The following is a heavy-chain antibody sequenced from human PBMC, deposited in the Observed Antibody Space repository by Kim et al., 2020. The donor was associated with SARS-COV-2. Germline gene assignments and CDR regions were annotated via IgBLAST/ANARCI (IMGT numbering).Heavy chain of an antibody. CDR3: ARDFTRADYFNYGAWFDP. CDR1: GDSISSGGYY. J-gene: IGHJ5*02. CDR2: ISYSGVT. Sequence: SETLSLTCTVSGDSISSGGYYWSWIRQHPGKGLEWIGYISYSGVTYYNPSLQSRVTISADTSMSQFSLKLGSVTVADTAVYYCARDFTRADYFNYGAWFDPWGQGTLVTVSS. D-gene: IGHD3-16*01. V-gene: IGHV4-31*03.